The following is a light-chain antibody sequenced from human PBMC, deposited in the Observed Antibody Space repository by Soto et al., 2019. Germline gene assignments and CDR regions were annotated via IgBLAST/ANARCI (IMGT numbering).Light chain of an antibody. Sequence: EMLMTQSPATLPASPGERATLSCRASQSVSSNLAWYQQKPGQAPRLLIYGASTRATGIPARFSGSGSGTEFTLTISSRQSEDFAVYYCQQYNNWPRTFGQGTKVDIK. CDR1: QSVSSN. CDR3: QQYNNWPRT. V-gene: IGKV3-15*01. CDR2: GAS. J-gene: IGKJ1*01.